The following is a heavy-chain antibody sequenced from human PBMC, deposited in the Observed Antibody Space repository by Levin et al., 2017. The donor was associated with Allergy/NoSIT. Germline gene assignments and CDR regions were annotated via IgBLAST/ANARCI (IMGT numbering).Heavy chain of an antibody. D-gene: IGHD5-24*01. CDR3: ASGPGWLQSEDAFDI. CDR1: GFTFSSYG. V-gene: IGHV3-33*01. J-gene: IGHJ3*02. Sequence: GGSLRLSCAASGFTFSSYGMHWVRQAPGKGLEWVAVIWYDGSNKYYADSVKGRFTISRDNSKNTLYLQMNSLRAEDTAVYYCASGPGWLQSEDAFDIWGQGTMVTVSS. CDR2: IWYDGSNK.